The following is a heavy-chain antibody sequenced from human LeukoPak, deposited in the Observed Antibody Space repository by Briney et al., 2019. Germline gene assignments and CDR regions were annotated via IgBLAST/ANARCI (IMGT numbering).Heavy chain of an antibody. CDR3: AKEYSSGWYFLDY. CDR1: GFTFNNYA. Sequence: GSLRLSCAASGFTFNNYAMSWVRQAPGKGLEWVSAISGSGGSTYYADSVKGRFTISRDNSKNTLYLQMNSLRAEDTAVFYCAKEYSSGWYFLDYWGQGTLVTVSS. CDR2: ISGSGGST. V-gene: IGHV3-23*01. D-gene: IGHD6-19*01. J-gene: IGHJ4*02.